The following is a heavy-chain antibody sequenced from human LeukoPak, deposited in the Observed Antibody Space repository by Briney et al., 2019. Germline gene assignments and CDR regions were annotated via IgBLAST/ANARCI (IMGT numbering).Heavy chain of an antibody. CDR1: GYTFTSYA. J-gene: IGHJ5*02. CDR2: INTNTGNP. V-gene: IGHV7-4-1*02. CDR3: ARGHSLEIQLWLRGTWFDP. Sequence: KPGASVKVSCKASGYTFTSYAMNWVRQAPGQGLEWMGWINTNTGNPTYAQGFTGRFVFSLDTSVSTAYLQISSLKAEDTAVYYCARGHSLEIQLWLRGTWFDPWGQGTLVTVSS. D-gene: IGHD5-18*01.